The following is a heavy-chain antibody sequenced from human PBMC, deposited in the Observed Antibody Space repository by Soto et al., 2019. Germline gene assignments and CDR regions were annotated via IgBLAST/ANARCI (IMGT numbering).Heavy chain of an antibody. Sequence: QLHLVQSGAVVKKPGASVTVSCSASGYPVTAYYMHWVRQAPGRGLEWMGGINPATGAAKYTQTVQGRVTMTRDTSTSTVFKELSGLTSVDTAVFYGARGGGVGVAGSAAFDMWGQGTLVTVSS. D-gene: IGHD3-3*01. CDR3: ARGGGVGVAGSAAFDM. CDR2: INPATGAA. V-gene: IGHV1-2*02. J-gene: IGHJ3*02. CDR1: GYPVTAYY.